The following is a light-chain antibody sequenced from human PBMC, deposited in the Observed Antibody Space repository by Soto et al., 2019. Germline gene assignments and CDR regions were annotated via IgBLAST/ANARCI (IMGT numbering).Light chain of an antibody. V-gene: IGKV3-20*01. CDR1: QSVSGSF. J-gene: IGKJ1*01. Sequence: EIVLTQSPGTLSLSPGERATLPCRASQSVSGSFLAWYQQKPGQAPRLLIYGASSRATGIPDRFSGSGSGTDFTLTISILEPEDFAVYYCQQYSISPWTFGQGTKVEIK. CDR3: QQYSISPWT. CDR2: GAS.